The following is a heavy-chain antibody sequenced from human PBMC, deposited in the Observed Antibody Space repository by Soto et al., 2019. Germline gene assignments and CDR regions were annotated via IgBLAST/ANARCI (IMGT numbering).Heavy chain of an antibody. Sequence: SETLSLTCTVSGGSVSSGSYYWSWIRQPPGKGLEWIGYIYYSGSTNYNPSLKSRVTISVDTSKNQFSLKLSSVTAADTAVYYCARDSWYDSSGYCYDYWGQGTLVTVSS. V-gene: IGHV4-61*01. CDR1: GGSVSSGSYY. CDR2: IYYSGST. D-gene: IGHD3-22*01. CDR3: ARDSWYDSSGYCYDY. J-gene: IGHJ4*02.